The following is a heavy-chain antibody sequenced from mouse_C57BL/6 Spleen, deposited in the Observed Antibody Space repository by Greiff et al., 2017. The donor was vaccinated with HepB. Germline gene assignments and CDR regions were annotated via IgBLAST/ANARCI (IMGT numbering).Heavy chain of an antibody. CDR3: AREEGENGYFDY. CDR2: ISDGGSYT. D-gene: IGHD1-1*02. J-gene: IGHJ2*01. Sequence: EVKLQESGGGLVKPGGSLKLSCAASGFTFSSYAMSWVRQTPEKRLEWVATISDGGSYTYYPDNVKGRFTISRDNAKNNLYLQMSHLKSEDTAMYYCAREEGENGYFDYWGQGTTLTVSS. CDR1: GFTFSSYA. V-gene: IGHV5-4*01.